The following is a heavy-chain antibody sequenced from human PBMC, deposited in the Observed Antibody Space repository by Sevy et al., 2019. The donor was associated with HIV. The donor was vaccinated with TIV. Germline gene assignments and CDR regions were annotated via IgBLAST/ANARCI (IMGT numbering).Heavy chain of an antibody. J-gene: IGHJ4*02. D-gene: IGHD2-8*01. CDR1: GFTFRDAW. CDR2: IESKTDGETT. V-gene: IGHV3-15*04. CDR3: INNRGFCTNGVCAEYFDY. Sequence: GGSLRLSCAASGFTFRDAWMTWVRQAPGKGLEWVGRIESKTDGETTDYATPVKGRFTISRDDSKNTLYLQMNSLKTEDTVLYYCINNRGFCTNGVCAEYFDYWGQGTLVTVSS.